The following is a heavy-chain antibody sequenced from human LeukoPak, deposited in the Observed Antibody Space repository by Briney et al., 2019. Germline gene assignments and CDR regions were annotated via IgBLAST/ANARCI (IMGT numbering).Heavy chain of an antibody. J-gene: IGHJ6*02. CDR2: INPNSGGT. D-gene: IGHD2-2*01. CDR3: ARDSTIASAMDA. Sequence: GASVKVSCKASGYTFTSYAMHWVRQAPGQGLEWMGWINPNSGGTDYAQKFQGWVTMTRDTSINTVYMELSRLKSADTAVYFCARDSTIASAMDAWGQGTTVTVSS. CDR1: GYTFTSYA. V-gene: IGHV1-2*04.